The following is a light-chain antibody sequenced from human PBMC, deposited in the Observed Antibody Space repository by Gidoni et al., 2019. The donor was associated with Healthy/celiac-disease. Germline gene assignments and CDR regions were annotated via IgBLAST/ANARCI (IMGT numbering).Light chain of an antibody. CDR3: QQYDSYSYT. CDR2: GAS. V-gene: IGKV1-5*01. J-gene: IGKJ2*01. CDR1: QSISSW. Sequence: DIQMTQSPSTLSASAGARVTITCRASQSISSWLAWYQQKPGKAPTLLIYGASSLESGVPSRFSGSGSGTEFTLTISSLQPDDFATYYCQQYDSYSYTFGQGTKLEIK.